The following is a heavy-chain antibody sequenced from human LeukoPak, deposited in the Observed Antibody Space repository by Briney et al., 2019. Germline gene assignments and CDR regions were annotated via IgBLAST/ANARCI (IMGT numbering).Heavy chain of an antibody. CDR3: ARVRGGYTTSGSYYPYYFHY. J-gene: IGHJ4*02. D-gene: IGHD3-10*01. Sequence: SETLSLTCTVSGGSISSYYWSWIRQPAGKGLEWIGRIYTSGTTNYNPSLKSRVTISVDTSKNQFSLKLSSVTAADTAVYYCARVRGGYTTSGSYYPYYFHYWGQGTLVTVSS. V-gene: IGHV4-4*07. CDR2: IYTSGTT. CDR1: GGSISSYY.